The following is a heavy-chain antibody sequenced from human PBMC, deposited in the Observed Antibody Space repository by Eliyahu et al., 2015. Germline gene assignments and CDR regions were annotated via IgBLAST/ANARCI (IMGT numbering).Heavy chain of an antibody. V-gene: IGHV3-30*18. CDR2: ISYDGSNK. J-gene: IGHJ6*02. CDR3: AKDKALGYCSSTSCPFWSYYGMDV. CDR1: GFTFSSYG. Sequence: QVQLVESGGGVVQPGRSLRLSCAASGFTFSSYGLHXVRPAPGKGLEWVAVISYDGSNKYYADSVKGRFTISRDNSKNTLYLQMNSLRAEDTAVYYCAKDKALGYCSSTSCPFWSYYGMDVWGQGTTVTVSS. D-gene: IGHD2-2*01.